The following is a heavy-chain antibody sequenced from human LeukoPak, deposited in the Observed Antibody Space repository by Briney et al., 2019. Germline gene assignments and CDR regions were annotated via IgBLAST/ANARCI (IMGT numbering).Heavy chain of an antibody. Sequence: PSETLSLTCTVSGGSISSDFWSWLRQPPGKGLEWIGYISYSGITNYNPSLKSRVTISVDTSKNQVSLRLRSVTAADTAVYFCAGDIAAVNIPGSRLDPWGQGTLVTVSS. D-gene: IGHD6-13*01. J-gene: IGHJ5*02. CDR1: GGSISSDF. CDR3: AGDIAAVNIPGSRLDP. V-gene: IGHV4-59*08. CDR2: ISYSGIT.